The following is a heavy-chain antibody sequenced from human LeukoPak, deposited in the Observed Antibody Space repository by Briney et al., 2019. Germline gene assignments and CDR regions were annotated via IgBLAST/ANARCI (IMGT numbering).Heavy chain of an antibody. CDR2: ISGSEDST. V-gene: IGHV3-23*01. CDR3: ARDRFATFYGVWDY. D-gene: IGHD3-16*01. J-gene: IGHJ4*02. CDR1: GFTFSNYA. Sequence: PGGSLRLSCAASGFTFSNYARSWIRHAPGKSLEWISAISGSEDSTYYAVSVKGRFSISRDNSKNTLFLQMNSVRAEDTAVYYGARDRFATFYGVWDYWGQGTPITVSS.